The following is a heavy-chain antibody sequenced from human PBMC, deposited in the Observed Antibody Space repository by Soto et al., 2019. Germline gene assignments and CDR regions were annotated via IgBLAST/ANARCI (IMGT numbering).Heavy chain of an antibody. V-gene: IGHV1-18*01. D-gene: IGHD3-22*01. J-gene: IGHJ6*02. CDR1: GYTFSSYG. CDR3: ARGGYYDSSGSRNYHYYGMDV. CDR2: ISTYNDDT. Sequence: QAQLVQSGAEVKKPGASVKVSCKASGYTFSSYGISWVRQAPGQGLEWLGWISTYNDDTNYAQKLQGRVTMTTDTSTRTAYVDLRSLRSDDTAVYYCARGGYYDSSGSRNYHYYGMDVWGQGTTVTVSS.